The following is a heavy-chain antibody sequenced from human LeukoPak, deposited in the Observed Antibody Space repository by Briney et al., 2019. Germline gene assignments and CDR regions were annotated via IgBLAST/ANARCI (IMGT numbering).Heavy chain of an antibody. CDR3: TRDQWPYGSGSYAT. J-gene: IGHJ5*02. CDR2: IYYSGST. D-gene: IGHD3-10*01. V-gene: IGHV4-39*07. CDR1: GGSISSSDYY. Sequence: SETLSLTCSVSGGSISSSDYYWGWIRQPPGKGLEFIASIYYSGSTYYNPSLESRVTIGMDMSRNQVSLRLRTVTAADTAVYFCTRDQWPYGSGSYATWGQGTLVIVSS.